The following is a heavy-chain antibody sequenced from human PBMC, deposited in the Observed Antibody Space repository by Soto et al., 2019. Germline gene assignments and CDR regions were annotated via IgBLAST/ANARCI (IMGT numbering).Heavy chain of an antibody. D-gene: IGHD3-3*01. V-gene: IGHV1-69*13. CDR1: GGTFSSYA. J-gene: IGHJ6*02. CDR2: IIPIFGTA. Sequence: SVKVSCKASGGTFSSYAISWVQPAPGQGLEWMGGIIPIFGTANYAQKFQGRVTITADESTSTAYMELSSLRSEDTAVYYCARRRDTIFGVVVYYYYGMDVWGQGTTVTVSS. CDR3: ARRRDTIFGVVVYYYYGMDV.